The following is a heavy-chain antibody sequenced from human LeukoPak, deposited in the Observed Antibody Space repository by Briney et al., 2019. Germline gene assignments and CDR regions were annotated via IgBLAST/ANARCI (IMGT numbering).Heavy chain of an antibody. CDR1: GGTFSSYA. D-gene: IGHD2-2*01. CDR2: IIPIFGTA. V-gene: IGHV1-69*05. J-gene: IGHJ6*03. CDR3: ARDCSSTSCSTMDV. Sequence: SVKVSCKASGGTFSSYAISWVRQAPGQGLEWMGGIIPIFGTANYAQKFQGGVTITTDESTSTAYMELSSLRSEDTAVYYCARDCSSTSCSTMDVWGKGTTVTVSS.